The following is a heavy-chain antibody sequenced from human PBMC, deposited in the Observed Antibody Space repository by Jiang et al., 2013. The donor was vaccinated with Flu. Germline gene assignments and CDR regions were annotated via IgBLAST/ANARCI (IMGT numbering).Heavy chain of an antibody. CDR1: GGSISSSSYY. CDR2: VYYSGSA. D-gene: IGHD6-13*01. J-gene: IGHJ4*02. CDR3: VAMAATKSLDY. V-gene: IGHV4-39*01. Sequence: LLKPSETLSLTCTVSGGSISSSSYYWGWIRQPPGKGLEWIGSVYYSGSAYYNPSLKSRVTISVDTSKNQFSLKLTSVTAADTAVYYCVAMAATKSLDYWGQGTLVTVSS.